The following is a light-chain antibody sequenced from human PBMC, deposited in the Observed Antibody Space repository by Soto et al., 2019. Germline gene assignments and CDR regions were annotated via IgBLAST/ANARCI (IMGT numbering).Light chain of an antibody. J-gene: IGKJ2*01. CDR1: QSVSSY. CDR2: DAS. CDR3: QQRSNWPPRYT. Sequence: EIVLTQSPATLSLSPGERATLSCRASQSVSSYLSWYQQKPGQAPRLLIYDASNMATGIPARFSGSGSGTDFTLTISSLVPEDCAGYYCQQRSNWPPRYTFGQGTKLEIK. V-gene: IGKV3-11*01.